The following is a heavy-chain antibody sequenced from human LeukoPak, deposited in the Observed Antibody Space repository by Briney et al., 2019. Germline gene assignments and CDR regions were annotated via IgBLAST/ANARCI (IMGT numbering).Heavy chain of an antibody. D-gene: IGHD6-13*01. Sequence: PGGSLRLSCAASGFTFSSYAMSWVRQAPGKGLEWVSAISGSGGSTYYADSVKGRFTISRDNAKNSLYLQMNSLRAEDTAVYYCARVPAAHGYWGQGTLVTVSS. CDR2: ISGSGGST. CDR3: ARVPAAHGY. V-gene: IGHV3-23*01. J-gene: IGHJ4*02. CDR1: GFTFSSYA.